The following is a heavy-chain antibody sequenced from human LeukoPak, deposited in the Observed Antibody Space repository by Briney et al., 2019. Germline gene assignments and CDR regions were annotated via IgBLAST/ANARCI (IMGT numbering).Heavy chain of an antibody. CDR1: GGTFSSYA. CDR3: ATSAQGSYDFWSGYPYYYYYYMDV. J-gene: IGHJ6*03. V-gene: IGHV1-69*01. CDR2: IIPIFGTA. D-gene: IGHD3-3*01. Sequence: SVKVSCKASGGTFSSYAISWVRQAPGQGLEWMGGIIPIFGTANYAQKFQGRVTITADESTSTAYMELSSLRFEDTAVYYCATSAQGSYDFWSGYPYYYYYYMDVWGKGTTVTVSS.